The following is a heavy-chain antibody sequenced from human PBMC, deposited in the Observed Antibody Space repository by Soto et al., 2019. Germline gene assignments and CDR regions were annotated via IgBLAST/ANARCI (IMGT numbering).Heavy chain of an antibody. Sequence: EVQVVESGGGLVKPGGSLRLSCAASGFPFIDAWMSWVRQAPGKGLQWIGRIRSNADGGTTDLTAPVRDRFSISRDDSRDTLYLQMNSLTVDDTAVYFCSTALRRDSALGAYWGLGTLVSVSS. D-gene: IGHD3-16*01. CDR2: IRSNADGGTT. V-gene: IGHV3-15*01. CDR1: GFPFIDAW. CDR3: STALRRDSALGAY. J-gene: IGHJ4*02.